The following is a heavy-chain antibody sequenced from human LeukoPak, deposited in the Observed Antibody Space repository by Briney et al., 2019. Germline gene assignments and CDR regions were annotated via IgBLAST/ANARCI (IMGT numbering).Heavy chain of an antibody. CDR3: ARGRGYSGYDNKTPGYYYMDV. Sequence: GGSLRLSCAASGFTFSSYSMNWVRQAPGKGLEWVSSISSSSSYIYYADSVKGRFTISRDNAKNSLYLQMNSLRAEDTAVYYCARGRGYSGYDNKTPGYYYMDVWGKGTTVTISS. CDR1: GFTFSSYS. D-gene: IGHD5-12*01. V-gene: IGHV3-21*01. J-gene: IGHJ6*03. CDR2: ISSSSSYI.